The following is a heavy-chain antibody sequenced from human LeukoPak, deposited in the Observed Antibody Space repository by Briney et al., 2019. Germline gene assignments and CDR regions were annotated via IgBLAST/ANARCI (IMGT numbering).Heavy chain of an antibody. CDR2: ISSSGSTI. D-gene: IGHD6-13*01. J-gene: IGHJ6*02. V-gene: IGHV3-48*03. Sequence: GGSLRLSYAASGFTFSSYEMNWVRQAPGKGLEWVSYISSSGSTIYYADSVKGRFTISRDNAKNSLYLQMNSLRAEDPAVYYCARAANSSWYLVGGEYGMDVWGQGTTVTVSS. CDR1: GFTFSSYE. CDR3: ARAANSSWYLVGGEYGMDV.